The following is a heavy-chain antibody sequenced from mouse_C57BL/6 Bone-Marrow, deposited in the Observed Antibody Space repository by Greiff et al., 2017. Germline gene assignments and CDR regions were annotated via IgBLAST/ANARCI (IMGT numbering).Heavy chain of an antibody. CDR2: INPSSGYT. CDR1: GYTFTSYT. Sequence: QVQLKESGAELARPGASVKMSCKASGYTFTSYTMHWVKQRPGQGLEWIGYINPSSGYTKYNQKFKDKATLTADKSSSTAYMQLSSLTSEDSAVYYCARLAPYYAMDYWGQGTSVTVSS. J-gene: IGHJ4*01. CDR3: ARLAPYYAMDY. V-gene: IGHV1-4*01.